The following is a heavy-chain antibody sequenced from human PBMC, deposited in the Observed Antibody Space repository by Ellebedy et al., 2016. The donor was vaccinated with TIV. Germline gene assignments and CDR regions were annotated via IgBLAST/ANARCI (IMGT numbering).Heavy chain of an antibody. D-gene: IGHD5-18*01. V-gene: IGHV3-23*01. CDR2: IGVSGLSGVSGATT. CDR1: GFTFRSYA. J-gene: IGHJ4*02. CDR3: AKDRTPGDGYWVFDN. Sequence: PGGSLRLSCATSGFTFRSYAINWVRQAPGKGLEWVSGIGVSGLSGVSGATTYYADSVKGRFPVSRDNSRNTVLLQMNSLRAADTAVYFCAKDRTPGDGYWVFDNWGQGTLVSVSS.